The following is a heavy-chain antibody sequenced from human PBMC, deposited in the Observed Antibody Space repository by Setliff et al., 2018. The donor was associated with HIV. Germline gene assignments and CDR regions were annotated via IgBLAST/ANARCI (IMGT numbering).Heavy chain of an antibody. D-gene: IGHD1-1*01. CDR1: GGSMSTYY. J-gene: IGHJ6*03. CDR3: ARHAPRNHDLAGVFYPYYMDV. Sequence: SETLSLTCTVSGGSMSTYYWSWIRQPPGKGLEWIGTIYYSGNTYYNPSLKSRVTISVDTSKTQFSLKLSSVTAADTAVYYCARHAPRNHDLAGVFYPYYMDVWGKGTTVTVSS. CDR2: IYYSGNT. V-gene: IGHV4-39*01.